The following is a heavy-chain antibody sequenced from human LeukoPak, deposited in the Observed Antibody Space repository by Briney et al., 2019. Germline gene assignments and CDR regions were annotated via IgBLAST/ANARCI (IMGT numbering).Heavy chain of an antibody. Sequence: SETLSLTCTVSGGSVSSGSYYWSWIRQPPGKGLEWIGYINYSGSTNYNPSLKSRVTISVDTSKNQFSLKLSSVTAADTAVYYCARLREVPRDRPGYGSGLDYWGQGTLVTVSS. J-gene: IGHJ4*02. V-gene: IGHV4-61*01. CDR1: GGSVSSGSYY. CDR3: ARLREVPRDRPGYGSGLDY. D-gene: IGHD3-10*01. CDR2: INYSGST.